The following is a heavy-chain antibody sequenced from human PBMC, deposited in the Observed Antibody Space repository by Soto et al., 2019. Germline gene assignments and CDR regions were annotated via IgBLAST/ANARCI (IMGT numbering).Heavy chain of an antibody. Sequence: EVQLVESGGGLIQPGGSLRLSCVASGLTVSSNYMNWVRQAPGKGLEWVSLIYTGGGTYYADSVKGRFTVSRDNSKNTLYLQMNSLRAEDTAVYYCARMGQWRVPGDYYYGMDVWGQGTSVTVSS. CDR1: GLTVSSNY. D-gene: IGHD6-19*01. CDR3: ARMGQWRVPGDYYYGMDV. J-gene: IGHJ6*02. CDR2: IYTGGGT. V-gene: IGHV3-53*01.